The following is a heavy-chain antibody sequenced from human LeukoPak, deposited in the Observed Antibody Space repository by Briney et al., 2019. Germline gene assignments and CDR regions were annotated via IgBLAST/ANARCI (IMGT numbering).Heavy chain of an antibody. V-gene: IGHV5-51*01. D-gene: IGHD5-12*01. CDR3: ARQPYSGYDPFDY. Sequence: GESLKISCEVSGHRFTNHWIGWVRQMPGKGLEWMGIINLGDSDTKYSPSFQGQVTISADKSISTAYLQWSSLKASDTAMYYCARQPYSGYDPFDYWDQGTLVTVSS. CDR1: GHRFTNHW. J-gene: IGHJ4*02. CDR2: INLGDSDT.